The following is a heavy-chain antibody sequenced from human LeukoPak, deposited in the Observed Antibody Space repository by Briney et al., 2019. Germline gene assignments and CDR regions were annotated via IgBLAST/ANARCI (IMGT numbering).Heavy chain of an antibody. D-gene: IGHD5-18*01. J-gene: IGHJ5*02. Sequence: GGSLRLSCAASGFTFSSYWMHWVRQAPGKGLVWVSRINSDGSTIRYADSVKGRFTISRDNVKNTLYAQMNSLRLEDTGVYYCARGETAMEAWGQGTLVTVSS. V-gene: IGHV3-74*01. CDR2: INSDGSTI. CDR1: GFTFSSYW. CDR3: ARGETAMEA.